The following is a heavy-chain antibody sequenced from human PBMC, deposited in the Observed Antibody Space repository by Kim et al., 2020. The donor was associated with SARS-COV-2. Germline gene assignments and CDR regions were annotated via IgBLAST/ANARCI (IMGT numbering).Heavy chain of an antibody. Sequence: SETLSLTCAVYGGSFSGYYWSWIRQPPGKGLEWIGEINHSGSTNYNPSLKSRVTISVDTSKNQFSLKLSSVTAADTAVYYCARVGGYDYSDYWGQGTLVTVSS. CDR1: GGSFSGYY. CDR3: ARVGGYDYSDY. D-gene: IGHD5-12*01. CDR2: INHSGST. V-gene: IGHV4-34*01. J-gene: IGHJ4*02.